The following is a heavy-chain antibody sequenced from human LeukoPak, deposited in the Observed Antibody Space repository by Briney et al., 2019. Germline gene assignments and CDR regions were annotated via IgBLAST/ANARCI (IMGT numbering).Heavy chain of an antibody. V-gene: IGHV4-59*08. CDR3: ARLYSSNWRLES. CDR1: GGAISIYY. J-gene: IGHJ5*01. Sequence: PSETLSLTCTVSGGAISIYYWNWIRQPPGKGLEWIGYIDYSGSTNYNPSLKSRVTISVDTSKNQFSLKLSSVTAADTAVYYCARLYSSNWRLESWGQGTLVTVSS. CDR2: IDYSGST. D-gene: IGHD6-13*01.